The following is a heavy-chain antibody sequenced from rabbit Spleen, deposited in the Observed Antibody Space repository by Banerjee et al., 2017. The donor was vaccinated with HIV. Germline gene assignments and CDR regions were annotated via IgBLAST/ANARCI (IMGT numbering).Heavy chain of an antibody. CDR1: GFSFSSSYW. D-gene: IGHD4-1*01. CDR3: ARDLAGVIGWNFYL. CDR2: GYPDGIGST. V-gene: IGHV1S45*01. Sequence: QEQLVESGGGLVKPGASLTLTCTASGFSFSSSYWICWVRQAPGKGLEWIGCGYPDGIGSTAYASWAKGRFTISKTSSTTVTLQMTSLTAADTATYFCARDLAGVIGWNFYLWGQGTLVTVS. J-gene: IGHJ4*01.